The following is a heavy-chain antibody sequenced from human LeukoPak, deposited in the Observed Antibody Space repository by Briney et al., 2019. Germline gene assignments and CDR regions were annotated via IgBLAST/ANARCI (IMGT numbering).Heavy chain of an antibody. D-gene: IGHD2/OR15-2a*01. CDR2: IYASGST. Sequence: SETLSLTCTVSGGSISSYYWSWIRQPAGKGLEWIGRIYASGSTNYNPSLKSRVTISMGKSKNHFSLNLKSVTAADTAFYYCARDFYGDDGHHPFDYWGQGIQVTVSS. CDR1: GGSISSYY. CDR3: ARDFYGDDGHHPFDY. V-gene: IGHV4-4*07. J-gene: IGHJ4*02.